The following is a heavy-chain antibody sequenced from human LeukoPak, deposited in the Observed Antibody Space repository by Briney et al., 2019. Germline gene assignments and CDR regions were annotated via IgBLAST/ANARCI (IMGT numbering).Heavy chain of an antibody. Sequence: SETLSLTCTVSGGSISSTNYYWGWIRQPPGKGLEWIGSIYYSGSTYYNPSLKSRVTISVDTSKSQFSLKLSSVTASDTAVYFCARQASGRWLRDYDYYIDVWGKGTTVTVSS. CDR3: ARQASGRWLRDYDYYIDV. CDR2: IYYSGST. D-gene: IGHD5-12*01. J-gene: IGHJ6*03. CDR1: GGSISSTNYY. V-gene: IGHV4-39*01.